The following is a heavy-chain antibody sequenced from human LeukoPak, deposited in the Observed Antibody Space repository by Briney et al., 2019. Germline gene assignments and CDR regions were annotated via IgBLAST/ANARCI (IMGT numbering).Heavy chain of an antibody. CDR3: ARHRKDIGFDS. D-gene: IGHD2-15*01. V-gene: IGHV5-51*01. J-gene: IGHJ4*02. CDR1: GYSFTSYW. Sequence: GESLKISCKGSGYSFTSYWIGWVRQMPGKGLEWTGIIYPDDSDTRYSPSFQGQVTISADKSISTAYLQWSSLKASDTAMYYCARHRKDIGFDSWGQGTLVTVSS. CDR2: IYPDDSDT.